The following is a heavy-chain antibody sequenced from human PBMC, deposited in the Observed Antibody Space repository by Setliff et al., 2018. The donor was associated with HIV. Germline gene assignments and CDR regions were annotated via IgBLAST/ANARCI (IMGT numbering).Heavy chain of an antibody. Sequence: PSETLSLTCTVSGGSINSSNYYWGWIRQPPGKGLEWIGSISYSGSTYYNPSLKSRVTISLDTSKNQFSLKLSPVTAADTAVYYCARGGIGDYYYYYMDVWGKGTTVTVSS. J-gene: IGHJ6*03. D-gene: IGHD3-10*01. CDR2: ISYSGST. V-gene: IGHV4-39*07. CDR3: ARGGIGDYYYYYMDV. CDR1: GGSINSSNYY.